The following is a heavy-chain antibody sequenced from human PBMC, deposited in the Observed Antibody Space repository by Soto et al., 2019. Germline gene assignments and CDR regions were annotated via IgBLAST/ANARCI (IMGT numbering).Heavy chain of an antibody. V-gene: IGHV3-30-3*01. J-gene: IGHJ4*02. CDR2: TSYDGGDN. Sequence: QVQLVESGGGVVQPGRSLRLSCAASGFTFSSSALHWVRQAPGKGLEWVAVTSYDGGDNHYADSVKGRFTISRDNSKSMVYLQMNSLRAEDTAVYYCARYSSGWYLDSWGQGTLVTVSS. CDR3: ARYSSGWYLDS. CDR1: GFTFSSSA. D-gene: IGHD6-19*01.